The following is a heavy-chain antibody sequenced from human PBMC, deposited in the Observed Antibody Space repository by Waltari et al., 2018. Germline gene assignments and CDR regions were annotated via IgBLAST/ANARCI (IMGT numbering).Heavy chain of an antibody. CDR3: APGGDGYSVDY. V-gene: IGHV3-30*02. D-gene: IGHD5-18*01. CDR2: IQYDGSYN. CDR1: GFPFIAYG. Sequence: QAQLVESGGGVVQPGGSLRLSCATSGFPFIAYGMNWVRQATGKGLEWVAFIQYDGSYNYYIDAVKGRFTISRDNSKNTVYLQMNSLTPEDTAVYYCAPGGDGYSVDYWGQGTLVTVSS. J-gene: IGHJ4*02.